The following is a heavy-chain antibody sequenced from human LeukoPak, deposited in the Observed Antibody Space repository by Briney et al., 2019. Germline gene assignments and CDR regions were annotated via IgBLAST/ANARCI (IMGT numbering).Heavy chain of an antibody. J-gene: IGHJ4*02. CDR3: AKLRSISWYASCDY. V-gene: IGHV3-30*04. Sequence: AGGSLRLSCAASGFTFSSYAMHWVRQAPGKGLEWVAVISYDGSNKYYADSVKGRFTISRDNSKNTLYLQMNSLRAEDTAVYYCAKLRSISWYASCDYWGQGTLVTVSS. D-gene: IGHD6-13*01. CDR2: ISYDGSNK. CDR1: GFTFSSYA.